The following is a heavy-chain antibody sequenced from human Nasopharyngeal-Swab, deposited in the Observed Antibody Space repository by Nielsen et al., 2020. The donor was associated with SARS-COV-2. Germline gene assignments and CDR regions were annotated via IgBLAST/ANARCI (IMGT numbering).Heavy chain of an antibody. D-gene: IGHD1-26*01. CDR1: GFTFSSYA. CDR3: AKALLVGATYYFDY. Sequence: GESLKISCAASGFTFSSYAMSWVRQAPGKGLEWVSAISGSGGSTYYADSVKGRFTISRDNSKNTLYLQVNSLRAEDTAIYYCAKALLVGATYYFDYWGQGTLVTVSS. V-gene: IGHV3-23*01. J-gene: IGHJ4*02. CDR2: ISGSGGST.